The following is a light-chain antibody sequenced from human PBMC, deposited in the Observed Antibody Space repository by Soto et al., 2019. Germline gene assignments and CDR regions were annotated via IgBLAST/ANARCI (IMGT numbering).Light chain of an antibody. J-gene: IGKJ1*01. V-gene: IGKV3-20*01. Sequence: EIVLTQSPGTLSLSPGERSTLSCMSSQSVSSNYLAWYQQKPGQAPRLLIYGASSRATGIPDRFSGSGSGTDFTLTIRRLEPEDFAVYYCQQYGTSPRTFGQGTKVDIK. CDR3: QQYGTSPRT. CDR2: GAS. CDR1: QSVSSNY.